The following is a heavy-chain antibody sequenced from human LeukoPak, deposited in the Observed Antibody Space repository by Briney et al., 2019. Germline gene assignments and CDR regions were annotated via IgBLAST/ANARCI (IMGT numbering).Heavy chain of an antibody. CDR3: ARTAYARFLDL. V-gene: IGHV4-59*01. D-gene: IGHD2-21*01. CDR2: IYYSGST. J-gene: IGHJ2*01. Sequence: SETLSLTCTVSGDPINSYYWSWIRQPPGKGLEWIGHIYYSGSTNYNPSLKSRVTISIDTSKNQFSLKLSSVTAADTAVYYCARTAYARFLDLWGRGTLVTVSS. CDR1: GDPINSYY.